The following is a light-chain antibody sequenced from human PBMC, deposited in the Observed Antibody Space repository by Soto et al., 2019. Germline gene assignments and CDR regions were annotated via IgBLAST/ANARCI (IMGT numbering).Light chain of an antibody. J-gene: IGLJ2*01. CDR2: EVS. CDR3: CSYAGSSTFDVV. V-gene: IGLV2-23*02. CDR1: SSDVGSYNL. Sequence: QSALTQPASGSGSPGQSIPISCTGTSSDVGSYNLVSWYQQHPGKAPKLMIYEVSKRPSGVSNRFSGSKSGNTASLTISGLQAEDEADYYCCSYAGSSTFDVVFGGGTKLTVL.